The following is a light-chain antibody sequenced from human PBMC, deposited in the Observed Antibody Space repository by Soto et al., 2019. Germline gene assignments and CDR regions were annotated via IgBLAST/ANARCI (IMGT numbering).Light chain of an antibody. V-gene: IGKV3-15*01. Sequence: DIVMTQSPASLSVSPGERVTISCRASQGISSNLAWYQQKPGQAPRLLIYGASTRATGIPARFSGSGSGTAVTLTISSLQSEDFAVYYCQQYNNWPPLTFGGGTKVEIK. CDR1: QGISSN. CDR2: GAS. CDR3: QQYNNWPPLT. J-gene: IGKJ4*01.